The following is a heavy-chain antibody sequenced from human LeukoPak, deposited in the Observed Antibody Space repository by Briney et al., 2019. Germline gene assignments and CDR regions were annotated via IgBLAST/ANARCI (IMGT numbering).Heavy chain of an antibody. J-gene: IGHJ4*02. CDR3: ARDASGSRPNY. CDR1: GFTFSSYW. V-gene: IGHV3-74*01. D-gene: IGHD3-10*01. Sequence: GGSLRLSCAASGFTFSSYWMHWVRQAPGKGLVWVSRINSDGSSTNYADSVKGRFTISRDNSKNTLYLQMNSLRADDTAVYYCARDASGSRPNYWGQGTLVTVSS. CDR2: INSDGSST.